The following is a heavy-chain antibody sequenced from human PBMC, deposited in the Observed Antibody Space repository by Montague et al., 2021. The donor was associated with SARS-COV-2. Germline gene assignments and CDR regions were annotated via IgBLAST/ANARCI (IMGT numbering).Heavy chain of an antibody. V-gene: IGHV3-33*01. CDR1: GFTFSSYG. CDR3: ARLLNYDILTGFSFDY. CDR2: IWYDGSNK. D-gene: IGHD3-9*01. Sequence: SLRLSCAASGFTFSSYGMHWVRQAPGKGLEWVAVIWYDGSNKYYADSVKGRFTISRDNSKNTLYLQMNSLRAEDTAVYYCARLLNYDILTGFSFDYWGRGTLVTVSS. J-gene: IGHJ4*02.